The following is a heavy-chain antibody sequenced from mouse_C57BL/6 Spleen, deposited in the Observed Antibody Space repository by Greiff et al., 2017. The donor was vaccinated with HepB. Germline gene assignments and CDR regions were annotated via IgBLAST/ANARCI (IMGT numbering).Heavy chain of an antibody. CDR3: ARGTYYDYDIGYAMDY. V-gene: IGHV1-69*01. D-gene: IGHD2-4*01. CDR2: IDPSDSYT. Sequence: QVQLQQPGAELVMPGASVKLSCKASGYTFTSYWMHWVKQRPGQGLEWIGEIDPSDSYTNYNQKFKGKSTLTVDKSSSTAYMQLSSLTSEDSAVYDCARGTYYDYDIGYAMDYWGQGTSVTVSS. CDR1: GYTFTSYW. J-gene: IGHJ4*01.